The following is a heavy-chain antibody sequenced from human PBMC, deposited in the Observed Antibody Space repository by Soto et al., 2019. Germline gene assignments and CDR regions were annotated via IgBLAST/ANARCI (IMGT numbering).Heavy chain of an antibody. CDR1: GGSISSYY. CDR3: ARDKEQWLVTAFDY. V-gene: IGHV4-59*01. J-gene: IGHJ4*02. D-gene: IGHD6-19*01. CDR2: IYYSGST. Sequence: SETLSLTCTVSGGSISSYYWSWIRQPPGKGLEWIGYIYYSGSTNYNPSLKSRVTISVDTSTSTAYMELRSLRSDDTAVYYCARDKEQWLVTAFDYWGQGTLVTVSS.